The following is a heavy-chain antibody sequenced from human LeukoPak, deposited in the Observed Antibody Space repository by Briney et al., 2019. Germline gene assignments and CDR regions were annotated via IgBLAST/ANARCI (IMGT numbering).Heavy chain of an antibody. D-gene: IGHD5-18*01. CDR3: AKGSPSPQKIGIQLWSALFDY. CDR1: GFTFSSYA. Sequence: GGSLRLSCAASGFTFSSYAMSWVRQAPGKGLEWVSAISGSGGSTYYADSVKGRFTISRDNSKNTLYLQMNSLRAEDTAVYYCAKGSPSPQKIGIQLWSALFDYWGQGTLVTVSS. CDR2: ISGSGGST. V-gene: IGHV3-23*01. J-gene: IGHJ4*02.